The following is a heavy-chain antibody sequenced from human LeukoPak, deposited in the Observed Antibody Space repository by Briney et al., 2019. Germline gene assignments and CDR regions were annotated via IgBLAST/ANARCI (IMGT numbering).Heavy chain of an antibody. J-gene: IGHJ4*02. D-gene: IGHD5-24*01. Sequence: GGSLRLSCAASGFTFSSNYMSWVRQAPGKGLEWVSVIYSGVSTYYADSVKGRFTISRDNAKNSLYLQMNSLRAEDTAIYYRTRVGYIDEGIDYWGQGTLVTVSS. CDR1: GFTFSSNY. CDR2: IYSGVST. CDR3: TRVGYIDEGIDY. V-gene: IGHV3-53*01.